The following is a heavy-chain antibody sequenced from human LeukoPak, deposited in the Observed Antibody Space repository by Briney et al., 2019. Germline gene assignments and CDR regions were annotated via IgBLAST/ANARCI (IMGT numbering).Heavy chain of an antibody. J-gene: IGHJ4*01. CDR3: GKEGDGSSLDY. CDR2: ISYDGSNK. V-gene: IGHV3-30*18. CDR1: GFTFRSYG. Sequence: PGRSLRLSCAASGFTFRSYGMRCVRQAPGQGLECVAVISYDGSNKYYAESVKGPFTISRDNSKNTQYLQMNCLRAEDTAVYYCGKEGDGSSLDYWGHGTLVTVSS. D-gene: IGHD6-13*01.